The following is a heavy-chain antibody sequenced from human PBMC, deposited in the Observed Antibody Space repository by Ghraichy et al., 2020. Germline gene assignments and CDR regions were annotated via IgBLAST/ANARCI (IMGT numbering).Heavy chain of an antibody. J-gene: IGHJ6*02. D-gene: IGHD1-1*01. CDR2: IKSKTDGGTT. Sequence: GGSLRLSCTASGFTFTNAWMSWVRQAPGKGLEWVGRIKSKTDGGTTDYAAPVKVRFTISRDDSKNILYLHMNSLKTEDTAVYYCTLDPTTLAAVYYNYNMDVWGQGTTGTVSS. V-gene: IGHV3-15*01. CDR3: TLDPTTLAAVYYNYNMDV. CDR1: GFTFTNAW.